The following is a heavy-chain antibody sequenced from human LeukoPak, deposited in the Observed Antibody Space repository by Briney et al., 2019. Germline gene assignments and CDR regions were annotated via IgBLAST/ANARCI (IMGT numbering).Heavy chain of an antibody. CDR3: ARDWRWFGELLCN. CDR1: GFTFSSYG. CDR2: IWYDGSNK. J-gene: IGHJ4*02. V-gene: IGHV3-33*01. Sequence: PGGSLRLSCAASGFTFSSYGMHWVRQAPGKGLEWVAVIWYDGSNKYYADSVKGRFTISRDNSKNTLYLQMNSLRAEDTAVYYCARDWRWFGELLCNWGQGTLVTVSS. D-gene: IGHD3-10*01.